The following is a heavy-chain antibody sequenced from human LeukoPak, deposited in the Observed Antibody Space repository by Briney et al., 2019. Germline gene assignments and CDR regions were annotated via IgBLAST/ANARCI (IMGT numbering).Heavy chain of an antibody. CDR1: GYTFTGYY. D-gene: IGHD3-3*01. V-gene: IGHV1-69*13. J-gene: IGHJ4*02. Sequence: SVKVSCKASGYTFTGYYMHWVRQAPGQGLEWMGGIIPIFGTANYAQKFQGRVTITADESTSTAYMELSSLRSEDTAVYYCARASSGYTIFGVVIENWGQGTLVTVSS. CDR2: IIPIFGTA. CDR3: ARASSGYTIFGVVIEN.